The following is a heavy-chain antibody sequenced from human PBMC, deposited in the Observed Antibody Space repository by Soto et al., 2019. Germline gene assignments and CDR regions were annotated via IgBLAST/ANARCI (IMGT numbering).Heavy chain of an antibody. J-gene: IGHJ5*02. Sequence: PLSLTCSVSGGSIISGGYYWSWIRQHPGKGLEWIGYIYYSGSTYYNPSLKSRVTISVDTSKNQFSLKLSSVTAADTAVYYCARAQKYYYEFEPWGKGTLVLVSS. V-gene: IGHV4-31*03. CDR2: IYYSGST. CDR3: ARAQKYYYEFEP. D-gene: IGHD3-22*01. CDR1: GGSIISGGYY.